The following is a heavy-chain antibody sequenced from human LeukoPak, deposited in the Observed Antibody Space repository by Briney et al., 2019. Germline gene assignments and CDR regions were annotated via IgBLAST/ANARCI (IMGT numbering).Heavy chain of an antibody. Sequence: ASVKVSCKVSGYTLTELSMHWVRQAPGKGLEWMGGFDPEDGETIYAQKFQGRVTMTEDTSTDTAYMELSSLRSEDTAVYYCATEKYSNSRNRKYYFDYWGQGTLVTVSS. J-gene: IGHJ4*02. CDR1: GYTLTELS. D-gene: IGHD6-13*01. V-gene: IGHV1-24*01. CDR2: FDPEDGET. CDR3: ATEKYSNSRNRKYYFDY.